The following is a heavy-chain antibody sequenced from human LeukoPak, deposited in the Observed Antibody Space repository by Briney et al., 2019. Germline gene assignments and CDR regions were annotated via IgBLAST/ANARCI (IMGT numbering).Heavy chain of an antibody. V-gene: IGHV3-30*02. Sequence: GGSLRLTCAASGFTFSTYGMHWVRQAPGKGLEWVAFIGHDATKIYYADSVQGRFTISRDNSKNTLYLEMNSLSGEDTALYYCAKDHVTWGNRYFDHWGQGTLGTVSS. CDR3: AKDHVTWGNRYFDH. J-gene: IGHJ4*02. CDR1: GFTFSTYG. CDR2: IGHDATKI. D-gene: IGHD3-16*01.